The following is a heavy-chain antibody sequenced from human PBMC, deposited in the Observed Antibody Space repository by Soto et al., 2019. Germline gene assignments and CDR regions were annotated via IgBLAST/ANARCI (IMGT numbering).Heavy chain of an antibody. CDR2: ISYDGSNK. J-gene: IGHJ4*02. CDR1: GFTFSSYG. D-gene: IGHD3-9*01. V-gene: IGHV3-30*18. Sequence: GGSLRLSCAASGFTFSSYGMHWVRQAPGKGLEWVAVISYDGSNKYYADSVKGRFTISRDNSKNTLYLQMNSLRAEDTAVYYCAKDWYDILTGAIIEVAYWGQGTLVTVSS. CDR3: AKDWYDILTGAIIEVAY.